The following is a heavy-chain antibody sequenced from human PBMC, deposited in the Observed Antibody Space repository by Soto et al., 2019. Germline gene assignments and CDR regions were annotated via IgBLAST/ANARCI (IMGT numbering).Heavy chain of an antibody. CDR3: AKDLLGLWFGEFNDAFDI. CDR2: ISGSGGST. V-gene: IGHV3-23*01. Sequence: EVQLLESGGGLVQPGGSLRLSCAASGFTFSSYAMSWVRQAPGKGLEWVSAISGSGGSTYYADSVKGRFTISRDNPKNTLYLQMNSLRSEDTAVYYCAKDLLGLWFGEFNDAFDIWGQGTIVTVSS. D-gene: IGHD3-10*01. J-gene: IGHJ3*02. CDR1: GFTFSSYA.